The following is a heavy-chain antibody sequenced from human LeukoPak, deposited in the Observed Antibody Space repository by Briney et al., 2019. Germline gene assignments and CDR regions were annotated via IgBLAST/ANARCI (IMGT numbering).Heavy chain of an antibody. CDR1: GFTFDDYA. Sequence: GRSLRLSCAASGFTFDDYAIRWVRQAPGKCLEWVSGISWDSGSIGYADSVKGRFTISRDNAKNSLYLQMNSLRAEDTALYYCAKGLFLRLGELSLYHDAFDIWGQGTMVTVSS. CDR2: ISWDSGSI. J-gene: IGHJ3*02. D-gene: IGHD3-16*02. CDR3: AKGLFLRLGELSLYHDAFDI. V-gene: IGHV3-9*01.